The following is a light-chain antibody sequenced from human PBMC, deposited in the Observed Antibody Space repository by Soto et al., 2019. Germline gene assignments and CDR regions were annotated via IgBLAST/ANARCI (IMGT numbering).Light chain of an antibody. V-gene: IGKV3-20*01. CDR3: QQYGSSRT. CDR1: QSVSSNY. J-gene: IGKJ5*01. CDR2: GAS. Sequence: EIVLTQSPGTLSLSPGERATLSCRASQSVSSNYLAWYQQKPGQAPRLLIYGASSRATVIQDRFSGSGSGTDFTLTISRLEPEYFSVYYCQQYGSSRTFGQGTRLEIK.